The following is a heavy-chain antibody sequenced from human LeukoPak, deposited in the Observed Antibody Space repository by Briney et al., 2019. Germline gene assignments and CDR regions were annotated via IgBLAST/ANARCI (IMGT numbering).Heavy chain of an antibody. CDR1: GFTFSSYT. Sequence: PGGSLRLSCAASGFTFSSYTMNWVRQAPGKGLEWVSGISGSGGSTNYADSVKGRFTISRDNSNNTLYLQMSSLKAEDTAVYYCAKDVGYSSSWYYFDSWGQGTLVTVSS. V-gene: IGHV3-23*01. D-gene: IGHD6-13*01. J-gene: IGHJ4*02. CDR2: ISGSGGST. CDR3: AKDVGYSSSWYYFDS.